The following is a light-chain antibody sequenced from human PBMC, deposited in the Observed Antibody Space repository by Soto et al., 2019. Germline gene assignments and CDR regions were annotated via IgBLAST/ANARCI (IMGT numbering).Light chain of an antibody. CDR3: SSYAGRNTVI. CDR2: EVN. CDR1: SGDVGGYNY. Sequence: QSALTQPPSASGSPGQSVTISCTGTSGDVGGYNYVSWYQQHPGKAPKLMIYEVNKRPSGVPDRFSGSKSGNTASLTVSELQAEDEADYYCSSYAGRNTVIFGGGTKLTVL. J-gene: IGLJ2*01. V-gene: IGLV2-8*01.